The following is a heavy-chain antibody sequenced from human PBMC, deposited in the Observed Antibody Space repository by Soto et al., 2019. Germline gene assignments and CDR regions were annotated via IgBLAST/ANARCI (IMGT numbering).Heavy chain of an antibody. J-gene: IGHJ6*01. CDR2: IMPVFPTA. Sequence: QVQLVQSGAEVKKPGSSVKVSCKTSGGTFRTSAISWVRQAPGQGLEWMGGIMPVFPTADYAQKFQGRVTITADESTRTAYMELGSLRSEDTAVYYCARDKDRQQLGGNYYYIMDVWGQGTTVTVSS. CDR3: ARDKDRQQLGGNYYYIMDV. D-gene: IGHD3-3*02. V-gene: IGHV1-69*12. CDR1: GGTFRTSA.